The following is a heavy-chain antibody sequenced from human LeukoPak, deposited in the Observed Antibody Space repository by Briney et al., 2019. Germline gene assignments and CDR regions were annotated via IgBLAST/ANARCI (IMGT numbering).Heavy chain of an antibody. V-gene: IGHV4-34*01. CDR3: AKGYSYGTGYNWFDP. CDR2: INHSGST. CDR1: GGSFSGYY. D-gene: IGHD5-18*01. J-gene: IGHJ5*02. Sequence: SETLSLTCAVYGGSFSGYYWSWIRQAPGKGLESIGEINHSGSTNYNPSLKSRVTISVDTSKNQFSLKLSSVTAADTAVYYCAKGYSYGTGYNWFDPWGQGTLVTVSS.